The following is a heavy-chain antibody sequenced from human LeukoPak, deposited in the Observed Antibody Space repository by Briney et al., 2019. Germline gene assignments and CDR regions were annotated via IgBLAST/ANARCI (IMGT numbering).Heavy chain of an antibody. V-gene: IGHV3-30*02. D-gene: IGHD6-6*01. CDR3: ANLIAARPGASDY. CDR2: IRYDGSNK. CDR1: GFTFSSYG. J-gene: IGHJ4*02. Sequence: GGSLRLSCAASGFTFSSYGMHWVRQAPGKGLEWVAFIRYDGSNKYYADSVKGRFTISRDNSKNTLYLQMNSLRAEDTAVYYCANLIAARPGASDYWGQGTLVTVSS.